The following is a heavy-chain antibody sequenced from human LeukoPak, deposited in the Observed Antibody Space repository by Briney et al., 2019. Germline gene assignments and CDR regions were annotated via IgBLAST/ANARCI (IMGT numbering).Heavy chain of an antibody. D-gene: IGHD3-22*01. CDR3: ARSGDYIKEGFDY. V-gene: IGHV4-38-2*01. J-gene: IGHJ4*02. Sequence: PSETLSLTCAVSGYSISSGCYWGWIRQSPGKGLEWIGSIDRSGNRYYNPSLKSRVTLSVDTSENQFSLQLSSVTAADRALYYCARSGDYIKEGFDYWGQGTLVTVSS. CDR2: IDRSGNR. CDR1: GYSISSGCY.